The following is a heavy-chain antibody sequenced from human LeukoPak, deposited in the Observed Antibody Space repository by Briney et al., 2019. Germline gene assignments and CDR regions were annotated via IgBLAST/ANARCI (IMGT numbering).Heavy chain of an antibody. V-gene: IGHV3-23*01. D-gene: IGHD1-7*01. CDR2: ISGDGRDT. Sequence: GGSLRLSCAASGFSFSSFGMSWVRQAPGRGLQWVSSISGDGRDTFYADSVKGRFTISRDNSKNTLYLQMNSLRAEDTAVYYCAKDGVTGTTGGFDIWGQGTMVTVSS. CDR1: GFSFSSFG. CDR3: AKDGVTGTTGGFDI. J-gene: IGHJ3*02.